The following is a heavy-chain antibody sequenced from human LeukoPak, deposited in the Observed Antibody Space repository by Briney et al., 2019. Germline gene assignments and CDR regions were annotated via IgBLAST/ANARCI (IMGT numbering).Heavy chain of an antibody. D-gene: IGHD3-3*01. CDR2: IYYSGST. V-gene: IGHV4-59*01. CDR3: AREGYDFWSGHISNWFDP. Sequence: PSETLSLTCTVSGGSISSYYWSWIRQPPGKGLEWIGYIYYSGSTNYNPSLKSRVTISVDTSKNQFSLKLSSVTAADTAVYYCAREGYDFWSGHISNWFDPWGQGTLVTVSS. CDR1: GGSISSYY. J-gene: IGHJ5*02.